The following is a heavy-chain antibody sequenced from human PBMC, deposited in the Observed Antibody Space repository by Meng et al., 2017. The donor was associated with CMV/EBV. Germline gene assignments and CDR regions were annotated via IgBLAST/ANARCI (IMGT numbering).Heavy chain of an antibody. Sequence: GESLKISCAASGFTFDDYGMSWVRQAPGKGLEWVSSISSSSSYIYYEDSVKGRFTISRDNAKNSLYLQMNSLRAEDTAVYYCARDRAAPGWFDPWGQGTLVTVSS. CDR2: ISSSSSYI. D-gene: IGHD6-13*01. CDR1: GFTFDDYG. V-gene: IGHV3-21*01. CDR3: ARDRAAPGWFDP. J-gene: IGHJ5*02.